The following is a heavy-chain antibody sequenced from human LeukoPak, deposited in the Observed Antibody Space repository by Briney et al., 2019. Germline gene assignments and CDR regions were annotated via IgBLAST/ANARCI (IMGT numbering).Heavy chain of an antibody. J-gene: IGHJ6*03. CDR3: ARHLAELRGRSWPYYYYYYFDV. Sequence: SETLSLTCAVSKASYIGDSWSWIRQPPGKGLEWIGEINHSGSSNYNPSLKSRVTISADTSRNEVSLGLTSVTAADTAVYYCARHLAELRGRSWPYYYYYYFDVWGTGTTVTVSS. D-gene: IGHD6-13*01. CDR1: KASYIGDS. CDR2: INHSGSS. V-gene: IGHV4-34*01.